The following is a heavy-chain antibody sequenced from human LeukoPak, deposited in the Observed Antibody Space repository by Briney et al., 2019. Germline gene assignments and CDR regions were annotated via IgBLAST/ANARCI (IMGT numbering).Heavy chain of an antibody. CDR2: IYDSGST. Sequence: PSETLSLTCTVPGGSISSYYWSWIRQPPGKGLEWIGYIYDSGSTNYNPSLKSRVNISLDTSKNQFSLKLSSVTAADTAVYYCASGYDSSGPPNYSGQGTLVTVSS. D-gene: IGHD3-22*01. J-gene: IGHJ4*02. CDR3: ASGYDSSGPPNY. CDR1: GGSISSYY. V-gene: IGHV4-59*08.